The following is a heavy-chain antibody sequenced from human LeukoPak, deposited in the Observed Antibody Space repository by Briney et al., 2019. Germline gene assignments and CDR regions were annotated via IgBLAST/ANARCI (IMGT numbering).Heavy chain of an antibody. CDR2: ISSSSSSI. J-gene: IGHJ4*02. V-gene: IGHV3-21*01. Sequence: GGSLRLSCAASGFTFSTYSMNWVRQAPGRGLEWVSSISSSSSSIYYADSVKGRFTISRDNAKNSLYLQMNSLRAEDTAVYYCARTPHTAMALGDFDYWGQGTLVTVSS. CDR1: GFTFSTYS. D-gene: IGHD5-18*01. CDR3: ARTPHTAMALGDFDY.